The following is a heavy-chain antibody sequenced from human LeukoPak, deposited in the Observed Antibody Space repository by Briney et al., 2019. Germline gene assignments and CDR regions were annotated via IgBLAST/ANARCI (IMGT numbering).Heavy chain of an antibody. CDR3: SAAPRVWNFDY. D-gene: IGHD3-16*01. CDR1: GYTFTSYG. Sequence: ASVKVSCKASGYTFTSYGISWVRQAPGQGLEWMGWISAYNGNTNYAQKLQGRVTMTTDTSTSTAYMELRSLRSDDTAVYYCSAAPRVWNFDYWGQGTLVTVSS. J-gene: IGHJ4*02. V-gene: IGHV1-18*01. CDR2: ISAYNGNT.